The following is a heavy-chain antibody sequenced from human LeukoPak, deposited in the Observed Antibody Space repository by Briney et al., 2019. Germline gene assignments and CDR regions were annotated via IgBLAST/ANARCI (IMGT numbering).Heavy chain of an antibody. Sequence: ASVKVSCKASGYTFTGYYMHWVRQAPGQGLEWMGWINPNSGGTNYAQKFQGRVTMTRDTSISTAYMELCRLRSDDTAGYYCASLGSGWSSAFDYWGQGTLVTVSS. CDR1: GYTFTGYY. CDR3: ASLGSGWSSAFDY. J-gene: IGHJ4*02. D-gene: IGHD6-19*01. CDR2: INPNSGGT. V-gene: IGHV1-2*02.